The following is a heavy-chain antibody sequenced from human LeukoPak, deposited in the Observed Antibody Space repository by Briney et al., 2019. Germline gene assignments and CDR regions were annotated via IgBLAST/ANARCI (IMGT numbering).Heavy chain of an antibody. CDR3: ARGWTGYYAIDN. V-gene: IGHV3-30*03. CDR1: GFTFSSYG. CDR2: ISYDGSNK. D-gene: IGHD3/OR15-3a*01. J-gene: IGHJ4*02. Sequence: PGRSLRLSCAASGFTFSSYGMHWVRQAPGKGLEWVAVISYDGSNKYYADSEKGRFTISRDNAKNTLYLQMNSLRAEDTAVYYCARGWTGYYAIDNWGQGTLVTVSS.